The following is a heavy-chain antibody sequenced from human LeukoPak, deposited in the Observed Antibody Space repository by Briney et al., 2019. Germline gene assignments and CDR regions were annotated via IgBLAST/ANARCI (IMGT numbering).Heavy chain of an antibody. CDR3: ASGYCSSSSCFNYYMDV. J-gene: IGHJ6*03. CDR2: IYSGGST. V-gene: IGHV3-66*01. D-gene: IGHD2-2*01. CDR1: GITVSSNY. Sequence: GGSLRLSCAASGITVSSNYMSWVRQAPGKGLEWVSLIYSGGSTYYADSVKGRFIISRDNSKNTLYLQMKSLRAEDTAVYYCASGYCSSSSCFNYYMDVWGKGTTVTISS.